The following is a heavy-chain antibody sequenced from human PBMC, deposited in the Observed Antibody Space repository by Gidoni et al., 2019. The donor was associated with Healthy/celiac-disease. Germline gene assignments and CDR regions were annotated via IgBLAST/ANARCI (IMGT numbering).Heavy chain of an antibody. J-gene: IGHJ6*03. V-gene: IGHV3-9*01. CDR3: AKDYGSGSEPYYMDV. CDR2: ISWNSGSI. D-gene: IGHD3-10*01. CDR1: GFTFDDYA. Sequence: EVQRVESGGGLVQPGRSLRLSCAASGFTFDDYAMHWVRQAPGKGLEWVSGISWNSGSIGYADSVKGRFTISRDNAKNSLYLQMNSLRAEDTALYYCAKDYGSGSEPYYMDVWGKGTTVTVSS.